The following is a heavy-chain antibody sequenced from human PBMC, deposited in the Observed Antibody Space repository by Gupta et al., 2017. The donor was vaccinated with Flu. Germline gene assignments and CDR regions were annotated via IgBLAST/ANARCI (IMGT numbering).Heavy chain of an antibody. V-gene: IGHV3-11*05. CDR2: ISSSSSYT. J-gene: IGHJ3*02. CDR3: ARVNYGDYVGGAFDI. Sequence: QVQLVESGVGLVKPGGSLRLSCAASGFTFSDYSMSWIRQAPGKGLEWVSYISSSSSYTNYANSVKGRFTISRDNAKNSLHLQMNSLRAEDTAVYYCARVNYGDYVGGAFDIWGQGTMVTVSS. D-gene: IGHD4-17*01. CDR1: GFTFSDYS.